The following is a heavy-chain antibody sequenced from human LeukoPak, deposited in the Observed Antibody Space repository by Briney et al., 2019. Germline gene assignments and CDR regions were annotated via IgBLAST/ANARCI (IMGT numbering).Heavy chain of an antibody. V-gene: IGHV3-74*01. Sequence: PGGSLRLSCAASGFTSSSYWMHWVRQAPGKGLVWVSRINSDGSSTSYADSVKGRFTISRDNAKNTLYLQMNSLRAEDTAVYYCARTGRSDYGDYSYFDYWGQGTLVTVSS. J-gene: IGHJ4*02. CDR2: INSDGSST. D-gene: IGHD4-17*01. CDR1: GFTSSSYW. CDR3: ARTGRSDYGDYSYFDY.